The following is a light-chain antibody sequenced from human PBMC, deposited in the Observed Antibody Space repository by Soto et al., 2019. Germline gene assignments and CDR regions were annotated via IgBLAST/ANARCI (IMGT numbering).Light chain of an antibody. CDR2: DAS. Sequence: IVFAQYPATLSFSPGEGATLSCRASQSVSNYLAWYQQKPGQAPRLLIYDASKRATGIPARFSGSGSGTDFTLTISSLEPEDFAVYYCQQRSNWPLTFGGGTKVDNK. V-gene: IGKV3-11*01. J-gene: IGKJ4*01. CDR3: QQRSNWPLT. CDR1: QSVSNY.